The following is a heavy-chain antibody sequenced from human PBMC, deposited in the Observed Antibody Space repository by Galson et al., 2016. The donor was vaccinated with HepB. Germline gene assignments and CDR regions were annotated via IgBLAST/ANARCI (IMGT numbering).Heavy chain of an antibody. CDR1: GYTFTTYG. D-gene: IGHD2-15*01. Sequence: SVKVSCKASGYTFTTYGISWVRQAPGQGLEWMGWISAYNGNTNYAQNLQGRVTMTTDISTSTAYMELRSLRSDDTAVYYCARDDCSGGSCYWYFDLWGRGTLVTVSS. V-gene: IGHV1-18*01. J-gene: IGHJ2*01. CDR2: ISAYNGNT. CDR3: ARDDCSGGSCYWYFDL.